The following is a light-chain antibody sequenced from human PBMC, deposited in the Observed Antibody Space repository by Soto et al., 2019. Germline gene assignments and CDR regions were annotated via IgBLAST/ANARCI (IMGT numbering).Light chain of an antibody. CDR3: QHDVNSGWT. J-gene: IGKJ1*01. V-gene: IGKV3D-20*01. CDR2: DAS. CDR1: QSVTYK. Sequence: EIVLTQSPATLSLSPGDRATLSCGASQSVTYKIAWYQQKPGLAPTLLIYDASTRAIGIPDRFSGGGSGTDFTLTISGLEPEDFEVYYCQHDVNSGWTFGEGTKLEIK.